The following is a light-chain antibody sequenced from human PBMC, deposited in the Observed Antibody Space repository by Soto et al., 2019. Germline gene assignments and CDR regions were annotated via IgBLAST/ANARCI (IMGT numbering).Light chain of an antibody. V-gene: IGKV3-20*01. J-gene: IGKJ4*02. CDR3: QHYCSPSSLT. Sequence: EIVLTQSPGTLSLSPGERATLSCRASQSVSSSYLAWYQQKPGQAPRLLIYGASTRATGIPERFSGSRSGTKFSLTISRLEPEDFAVYYCQHYCSPSSLTFGGGTKVEIK. CDR2: GAS. CDR1: QSVSSSY.